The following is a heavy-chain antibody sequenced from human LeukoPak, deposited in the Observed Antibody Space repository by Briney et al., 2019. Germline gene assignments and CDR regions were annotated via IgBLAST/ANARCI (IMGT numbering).Heavy chain of an antibody. CDR2: INHSGST. J-gene: IGHJ3*02. Sequence: SETLSLTCAVYGGSFSGYYWSWIRQPPGKGLEWIGEINHSGSTNYNPSLKSRVTISVDTSKNQFSPKLSSVTAADTAVYYCARAVASTNDAFDIWGQGTMVTVSS. D-gene: IGHD5-12*01. CDR3: ARAVASTNDAFDI. V-gene: IGHV4-34*01. CDR1: GGSFSGYY.